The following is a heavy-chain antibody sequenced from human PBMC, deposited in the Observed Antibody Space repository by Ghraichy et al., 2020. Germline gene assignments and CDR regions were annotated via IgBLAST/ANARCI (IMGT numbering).Heavy chain of an antibody. CDR3: ARDCLGYYYYGMDV. D-gene: IGHD5/OR15-5a*01. CDR2: ISSSSSYI. J-gene: IGHJ6*02. CDR1: GFTFSSYS. Sequence: GGSLRLSCAASGFTFSSYSMNWVRQAPGKGLEWVSSISSSSSYIYYADSVKGRFTISRDNAKNSLYLQMNSLRAEDTAVYYCARDCLGYYYYGMDVWGQGTTVTVSS. V-gene: IGHV3-21*01.